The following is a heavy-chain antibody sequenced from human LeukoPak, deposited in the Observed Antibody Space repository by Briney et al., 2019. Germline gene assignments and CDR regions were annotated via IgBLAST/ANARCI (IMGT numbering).Heavy chain of an antibody. D-gene: IGHD3-10*01. V-gene: IGHV1-2*02. CDR1: GYTFTDYN. Sequence: ASVTVSCKTSGYTFTDYNIHWVRQAPGQGLEWRGWISPNSGGTNYAQRFQGMVTMTRDTSISTAYMDLSSLKSDDTATYYCSVWFGELSHWGQGTLVTVSS. J-gene: IGHJ4*02. CDR3: SVWFGELSH. CDR2: ISPNSGGT.